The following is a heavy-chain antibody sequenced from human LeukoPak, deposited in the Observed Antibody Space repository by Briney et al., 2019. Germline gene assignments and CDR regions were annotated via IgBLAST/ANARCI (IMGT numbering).Heavy chain of an antibody. CDR1: GGSFSGYY. D-gene: IGHD5-12*01. J-gene: IGHJ4*02. CDR2: INHSGST. Sequence: SETLSLTCAVYGGSFSGYYWSWIRQPPGKGLEWIGEINHSGSTNYNPSLKSRVTISVDTSKNQFSLKLSSVTAADTAVYYCAQRRGIVATPDYWGQGTLVTVSS. CDR3: AQRRGIVATPDY. V-gene: IGHV4-34*01.